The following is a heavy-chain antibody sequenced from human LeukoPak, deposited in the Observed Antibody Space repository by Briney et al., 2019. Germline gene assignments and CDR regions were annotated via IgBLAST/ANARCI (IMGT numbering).Heavy chain of an antibody. CDR2: IYSGGNT. CDR1: GFTVSSNY. Sequence: GGSLTLSCAASGFTVSSNYMSWVSQAPGKGLEWVSVIYSGGNTYYADSVKGRFTISRDNSKNTLYFQMNSLRAEDTAVYYCARGGGSYSLDYWGQGTLVTVSS. CDR3: ARGGGSYSLDY. D-gene: IGHD1-26*01. J-gene: IGHJ4*02. V-gene: IGHV3-53*01.